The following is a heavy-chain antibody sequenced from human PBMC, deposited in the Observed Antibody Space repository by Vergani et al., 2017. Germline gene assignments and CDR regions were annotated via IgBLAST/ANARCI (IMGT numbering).Heavy chain of an antibody. CDR1: GGTFSSYA. Sequence: QVQLVQSGAEVKKPGSSVKVSCKASGGTFSSYAISWVRQAPGQGLEWMGGIIPIFGTANYAQKFQGRVTITADESTSTAYMELSSLRSEDTAVYYCARAVVVAPAAIHYYYYYMDVWGKGTTVTVSS. CDR2: IIPIFGTA. CDR3: ARAVVVAPAAIHYYYYYMDV. D-gene: IGHD2-2*01. V-gene: IGHV1-69*01. J-gene: IGHJ6*03.